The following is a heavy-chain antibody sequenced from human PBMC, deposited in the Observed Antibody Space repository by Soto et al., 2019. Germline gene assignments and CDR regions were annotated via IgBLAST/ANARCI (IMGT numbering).Heavy chain of an antibody. Sequence: PSETLSLTCAVYGGSFSGYYWSWIRQPPGKGLEWIGEINHSGSTNYNPSLKSRVTISVDTSKNQFSLKLSSVTAADTAVYYCARGVWYSSGWYVRPNWFDPWGQGTLVTVSS. CDR3: ARGVWYSSGWYVRPNWFDP. CDR1: GGSFSGYY. CDR2: INHSGST. J-gene: IGHJ5*02. V-gene: IGHV4-34*01. D-gene: IGHD6-19*01.